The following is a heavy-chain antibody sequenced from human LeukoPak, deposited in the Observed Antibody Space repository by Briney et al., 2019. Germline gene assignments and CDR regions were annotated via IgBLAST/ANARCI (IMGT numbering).Heavy chain of an antibody. CDR1: GFTFSSSA. CDR2: ISVGSGYI. Sequence: GGSLRLSCAASGFTFSSSAMSWVRQVPGKGLEWVSSISVGSGYIYYADSVKGRFTISRDNAKNSLYLQMNNLRAEDTAVYYCARDPPSFQHWGQGTLVTVSS. V-gene: IGHV3-21*01. J-gene: IGHJ1*01. CDR3: ARDPPSFQH.